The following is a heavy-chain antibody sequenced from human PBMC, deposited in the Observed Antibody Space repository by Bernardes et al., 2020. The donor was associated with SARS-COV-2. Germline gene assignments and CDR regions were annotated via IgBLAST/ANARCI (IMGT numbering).Heavy chain of an antibody. V-gene: IGHV3-23*01. CDR2: ISASGDST. D-gene: IGHD3-22*01. CDR1: GFIFSSYA. CDR3: ARASPDYYDSSGYYSLSYFDY. Sequence: GGSLRLSCTASGFIFSSYAMTWVRRAPGKGLEWVSSISASGDSTYYADALKGRFTISRDNSKNTLYLQLNSLRVEDTAVYYCARASPDYYDSSGYYSLSYFDYWGQGTQVTVSS. J-gene: IGHJ4*02.